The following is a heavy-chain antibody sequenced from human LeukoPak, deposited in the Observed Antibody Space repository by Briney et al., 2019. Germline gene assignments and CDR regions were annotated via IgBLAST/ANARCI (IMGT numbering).Heavy chain of an antibody. J-gene: IGHJ4*02. Sequence: ASVKVSCRASGYTFTSHYMHWVRQAPGQGLEWMGIINPSAGSTSYPQKFQGRVTMTRDTSTSTVYMELSSLRSEDTAVCYCAAPGASGFVGNFWSGPLDFWGQGTLVTVSS. CDR1: GYTFTSHY. CDR3: AAPGASGFVGNFWSGPLDF. CDR2: INPSAGST. V-gene: IGHV1-46*01. D-gene: IGHD3-3*01.